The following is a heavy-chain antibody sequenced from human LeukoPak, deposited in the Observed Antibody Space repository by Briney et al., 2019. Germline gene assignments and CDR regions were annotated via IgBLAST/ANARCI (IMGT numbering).Heavy chain of an antibody. D-gene: IGHD3-22*01. CDR3: ARANYYDTSGYSRGAFDI. J-gene: IGHJ3*02. CDR1: GYSISSGFY. CDR2: IFHSGST. Sequence: SETLSLTCSVSGYSISSGFYWGWIRQPPGKGLEWIGSIFHSGSTYYNPSLKSRVTISVDTSKNQFSLKLSSVTAADTAVYYCARANYYDTSGYSRGAFDIWGQGTMVTVSS. V-gene: IGHV4-38-2*02.